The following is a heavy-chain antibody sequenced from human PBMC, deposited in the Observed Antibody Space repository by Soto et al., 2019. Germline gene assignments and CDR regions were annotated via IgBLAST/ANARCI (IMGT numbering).Heavy chain of an antibody. Sequence: GGSLRLSCAGSGFTFGDSYMSWIRQAPGKGLEWLSYISPGSRYPAYADSVKGRFTISRDNAKRSLYLQMMSLTAEDTAIYYCGRGDGGDRFDPVDQETLVTVST. V-gene: IGHV3-11*06. J-gene: IGHJ5*02. D-gene: IGHD2-21*02. CDR1: GFTFGDSY. CDR3: GRGDGGDRFDP. CDR2: ISPGSRYP.